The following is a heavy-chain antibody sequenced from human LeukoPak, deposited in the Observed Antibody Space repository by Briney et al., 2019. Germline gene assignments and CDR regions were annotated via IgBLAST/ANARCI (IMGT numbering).Heavy chain of an antibody. CDR2: IYYSGST. Sequence: SETLSPTCTVSGGSISSHYWSWIRQPPGKGLEWIGYIYYSGSTNYNPSLKSRVTISVDTSKNQFSLKLSSVTAADTAVYYCARGRYYDFSSGYFGWFDPWGQGTLVTVSS. CDR1: GGSISSHY. V-gene: IGHV4-59*11. J-gene: IGHJ5*02. CDR3: ARGRYYDFSSGYFGWFDP. D-gene: IGHD3-3*01.